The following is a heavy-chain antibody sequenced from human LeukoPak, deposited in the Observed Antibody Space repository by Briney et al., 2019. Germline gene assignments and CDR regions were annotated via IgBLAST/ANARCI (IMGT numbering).Heavy chain of an antibody. CDR3: ASLGYSSSWYSPFYYYYYMDV. CDR1: GFTFSSYD. CDR2: IGTAGDT. J-gene: IGHJ6*03. Sequence: GGSLRLSCAASGFTFSSYDMHWVRQSTGEGLEWVSAIGTAGDTFYLGSVKGRFTISRENAKNSLYLQMNSLRAGDTAVYYCASLGYSSSWYSPFYYYYYMDVWGKGTTVTVSS. V-gene: IGHV3-13*01. D-gene: IGHD6-13*01.